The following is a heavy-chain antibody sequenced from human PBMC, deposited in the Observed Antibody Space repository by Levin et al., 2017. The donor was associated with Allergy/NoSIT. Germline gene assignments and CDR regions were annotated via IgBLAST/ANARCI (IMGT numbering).Heavy chain of an antibody. J-gene: IGHJ4*02. CDR2: INHSGST. CDR1: GGSFSGYY. Sequence: SQTLSLTCAVYGGSFSGYYWSWIRQPPGKGLEWIGEINHSGSTNYNPSLKSRVTISVDTSKNQFSLKLSSVTAADTAVYYCARRPHSYDYIWGSYRPSYFDYWGQGTLVTVSS. D-gene: IGHD3-16*02. CDR3: ARRPHSYDYIWGSYRPSYFDY. V-gene: IGHV4-34*01.